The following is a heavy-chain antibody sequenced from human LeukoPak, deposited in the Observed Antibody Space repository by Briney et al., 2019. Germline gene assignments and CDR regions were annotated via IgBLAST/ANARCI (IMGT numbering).Heavy chain of an antibody. D-gene: IGHD5-18*01. CDR3: AREESGYSYGGPFDY. CDR1: GGTFSSYA. CDR2: IIPIFGTA. J-gene: IGHJ4*02. Sequence: SVKVSCKASGGTFSSYAISWVGQSPGQGLEWMGGIIPIFGTANYAQQFQGRVTITADESTRTAYLELSSLRSEDTAVYYCAREESGYSYGGPFDYWGQGTLVTVSS. V-gene: IGHV1-69*01.